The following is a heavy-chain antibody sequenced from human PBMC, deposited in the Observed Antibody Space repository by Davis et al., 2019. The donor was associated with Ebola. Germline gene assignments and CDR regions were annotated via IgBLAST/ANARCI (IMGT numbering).Heavy chain of an antibody. D-gene: IGHD2-15*01. J-gene: IGHJ4*02. CDR1: GFTFSSYA. CDR2: ISSSGSTI. V-gene: IGHV3-48*04. Sequence: GESLKISCAASGFTFSSYAMSWVRQAPGKGLEWVSYISSSGSTIYYADSVKGRFTISRDNAKNSLYLQMNSLRAEDTAVYYCARERSGLDYWGQGTLVTVSS. CDR3: ARERSGLDY.